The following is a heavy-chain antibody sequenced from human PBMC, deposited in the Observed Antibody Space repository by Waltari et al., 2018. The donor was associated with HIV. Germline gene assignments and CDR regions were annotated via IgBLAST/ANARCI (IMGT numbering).Heavy chain of an antibody. J-gene: IGHJ5*02. Sequence: QVQLQESGPALVKPSQTLSLTCTVSGGSISSGSYYWRRFRQPAGKGLEWIGRIYTSGSTNYNPSLKSRVTISVDTSKNQFSLKLSSVTAADTAVYYCARDERYYDSSGYFNWFDPWGQGTLVTVSS. D-gene: IGHD3-22*01. CDR2: IYTSGST. V-gene: IGHV4-61*02. CDR3: ARDERYYDSSGYFNWFDP. CDR1: GGSISSGSYY.